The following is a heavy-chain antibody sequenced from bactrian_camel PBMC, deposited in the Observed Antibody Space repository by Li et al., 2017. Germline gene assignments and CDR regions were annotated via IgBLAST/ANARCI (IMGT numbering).Heavy chain of an antibody. D-gene: IGHD6*01. CDR1: GSIYSGAC. CDR3: VADRPALNGRCFGPTLRSNVYDS. V-gene: IGHV3S53*01. CDR2: IDSNGLT. J-gene: IGHJ4*01. Sequence: HVQLVESGGGSVQAGGSLRLSCVASGSIYSGACMGWFRQAPGNEREGVAAIDSNGLTRYADSVNGRFTISKDSGKRTLYLQMNSLKPEDTAIYYCVADRPALNGRCFGPTLRSNVYDSWGQGTQVTVS.